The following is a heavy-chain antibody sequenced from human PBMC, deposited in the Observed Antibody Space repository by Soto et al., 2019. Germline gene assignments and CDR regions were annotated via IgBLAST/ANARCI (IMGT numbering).Heavy chain of an antibody. V-gene: IGHV1-18*01. CDR2: ISAYDDNT. CDR1: GYRFTSYG. D-gene: IGHD3-22*01. J-gene: IGHJ6*02. Sequence: QAQLVQSGPEVKKPGASVKVSCKASGYRFTSYGISWVRQAPGQGLEWLGGISAYDDNTKYAQTLQGRVSMSTDTSTNTAYMELRSLRSDDTAMYYCARGGYYDSSGSRNYHYYGMNVWGQGTTVTVSS. CDR3: ARGGYYDSSGSRNYHYYGMNV.